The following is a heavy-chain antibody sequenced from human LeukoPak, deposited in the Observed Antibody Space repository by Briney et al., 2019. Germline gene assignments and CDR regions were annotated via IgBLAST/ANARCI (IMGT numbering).Heavy chain of an antibody. D-gene: IGHD2-15*01. Sequence: SETLSLTCIVSGDSISSYYWSCIRQPPGKGLEWSGYIYYSGSTNYNPSLKSRVTISVDTYKNQVSLKLSSVTAADTAVYYCARGARYCSGGSCLDYWGQGTLITVSS. CDR3: ARGARYCSGGSCLDY. CDR1: GDSISSYY. V-gene: IGHV4-59*01. CDR2: IYYSGST. J-gene: IGHJ4*02.